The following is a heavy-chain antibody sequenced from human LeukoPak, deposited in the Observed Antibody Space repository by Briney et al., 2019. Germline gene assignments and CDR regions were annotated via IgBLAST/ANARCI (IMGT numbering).Heavy chain of an antibody. CDR3: ARASAGAIFYYGMDV. CDR2: IYNSGST. V-gene: IGHV4-59*11. J-gene: IGHJ6*02. CDR1: GGSTSRHY. D-gene: IGHD3-3*01. Sequence: KPSETLSLTCTLSGGSTSRHYWSWIRQSPGKGLEWIGCIYNSGSTGYNPSLKSRVTISEDTSQNQFSLRLNSVTAADTAVYFCARASAGAIFYYGMDVWGQGTTVTVSS.